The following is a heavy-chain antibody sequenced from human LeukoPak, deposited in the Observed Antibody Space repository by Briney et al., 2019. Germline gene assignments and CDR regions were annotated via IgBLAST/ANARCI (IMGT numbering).Heavy chain of an antibody. D-gene: IGHD2-8*01. CDR1: GGTFSSYA. CDR3: AGQIVLTDNFDY. V-gene: IGHV1-69*05. Sequence: ASVKVSCKASGGTFSSYAISWVRQAPGQGLEWMGRIIPIFGTANYAQKFQGRVTITTDESTSTAYMELSSLRSEDTAVYYCAGQIVLTDNFDYWGQGTLVTVSS. J-gene: IGHJ4*02. CDR2: IIPIFGTA.